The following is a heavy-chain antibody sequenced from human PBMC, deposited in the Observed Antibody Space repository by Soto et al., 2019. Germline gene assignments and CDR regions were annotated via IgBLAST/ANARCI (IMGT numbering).Heavy chain of an antibody. D-gene: IGHD6-19*01. CDR1: GYTFTSYA. V-gene: IGHV1-3*01. CDR2: INAGNGNT. Sequence: QVQLVQSGAEVKKPGASVKVSCKASGYTFTSYAMHWVRQAPGQRLEWMGWINAGNGNTKYSQKFQGRVTITRDTSASTAYMELSSLRSEDTAVYYCASPLGSGWYTPESSFDYWGQGTLVTVSS. CDR3: ASPLGSGWYTPESSFDY. J-gene: IGHJ4*02.